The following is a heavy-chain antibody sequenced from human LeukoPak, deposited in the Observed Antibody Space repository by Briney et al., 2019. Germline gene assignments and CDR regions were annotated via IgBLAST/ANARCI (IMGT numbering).Heavy chain of an antibody. CDR3: AKMQGYFDY. J-gene: IGHJ4*02. Sequence: GGSLRLSCEASGLTFSSYGMSWVRQAPGKGLQWVSAITGDGTTAYYADSVKGRFTISRDNPKNMLYLQMSSLRAEDTAVYYCAKMQGYFDYWGQGTLVPVSS. CDR2: ITGDGTTA. CDR1: GLTFSSYG. V-gene: IGHV3-23*01.